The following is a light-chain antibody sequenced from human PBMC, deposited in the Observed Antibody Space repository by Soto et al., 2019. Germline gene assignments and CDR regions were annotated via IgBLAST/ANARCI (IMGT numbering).Light chain of an antibody. CDR2: GAS. Sequence: EIVLTQSPGTLSLSPGERATLSCRASQSVSSSYLAWYQQKPGQAPRLLIYGASRRATGIPDRFSGSGSGTDFTLTISSLEPEDFAVYFCQQCGSSPLTFGGGTKVEI. CDR3: QQCGSSPLT. J-gene: IGKJ4*01. V-gene: IGKV3-20*01. CDR1: QSVSSSY.